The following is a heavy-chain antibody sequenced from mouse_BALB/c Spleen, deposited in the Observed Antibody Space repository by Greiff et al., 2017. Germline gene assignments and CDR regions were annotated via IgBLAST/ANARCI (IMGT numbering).Heavy chain of an antibody. D-gene: IGHD2-14*01. V-gene: IGHV1S81*02. Sequence: QVQLKQPGAELVKPGASVKLSCKASGYTFTSYWMHWVKQRPGQGLEWIGEINPSNGRTNYNEKFKSKATLTVDKSSSTAYMQLSSLTSEDSAVYYCARSDYRYDEGAWFAYWGQGTTLTVSS. CDR3: ARSDYRYDEGAWFAY. CDR1: GYTFTSYW. J-gene: IGHJ2*01. CDR2: INPSNGRT.